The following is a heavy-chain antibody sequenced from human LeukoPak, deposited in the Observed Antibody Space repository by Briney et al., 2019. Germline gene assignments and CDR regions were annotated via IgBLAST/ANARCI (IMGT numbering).Heavy chain of an antibody. CDR3: ARPYYYDSRITP. V-gene: IGHV4-30-4*01. CDR2: MYYSGST. D-gene: IGHD3-22*01. CDR1: GGSLSSGDYY. J-gene: IGHJ5*02. Sequence: PSEIPSLTCTVSGGSLSSGDYYWSWIRQPPGKGLEWVAYMYYSGSTYYNPSLKSRVTMSADTSKNQLSLKLSSVTAADTAVYYCARPYYYDSRITPWGQEIRVTVSS.